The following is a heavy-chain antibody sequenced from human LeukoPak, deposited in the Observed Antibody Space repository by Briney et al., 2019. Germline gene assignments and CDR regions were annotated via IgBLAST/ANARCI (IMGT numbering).Heavy chain of an antibody. Sequence: PGGSLRLSCAASGFTFSSYAMSWVRQAPGKGLEWVSAISGSGGSTYYADSVKGRFTISRDNSKNTLNLQMNSLRAEDTAVYYCASEGTSRRYCSGGSCYLFRGSRNAFDIWGQGTMVTVSS. CDR2: ISGSGGST. D-gene: IGHD2-15*01. CDR3: ASEGTSRRYCSGGSCYLFRGSRNAFDI. J-gene: IGHJ3*02. V-gene: IGHV3-23*01. CDR1: GFTFSSYA.